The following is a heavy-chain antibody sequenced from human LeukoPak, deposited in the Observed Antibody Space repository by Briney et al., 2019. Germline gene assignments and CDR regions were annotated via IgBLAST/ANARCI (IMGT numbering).Heavy chain of an antibody. Sequence: GGSLRLSCAASGFTFSSYWMSWVRQAPGKGLEWVSVIYSGGSTYYADSVKGRFTISRDNSKNTLYLQMNSLRAEDTPVYYCARDEGGDYWGQGTLVTVSS. D-gene: IGHD3-16*01. CDR1: GFTFSSYW. CDR2: IYSGGST. V-gene: IGHV3-66*02. J-gene: IGHJ4*02. CDR3: ARDEGGDY.